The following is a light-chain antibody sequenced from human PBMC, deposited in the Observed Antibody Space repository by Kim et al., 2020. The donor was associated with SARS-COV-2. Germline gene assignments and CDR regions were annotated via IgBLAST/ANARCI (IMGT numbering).Light chain of an antibody. CDR2: EVS. J-gene: IGLJ2*01. CDR1: SSDVGGYNN. V-gene: IGLV2-14*01. Sequence: GLSVTIPFTGTSSDVGGYNNVPWYQQPPGRAPKLMIYEVSSRPSGVYNRLSGSKSGNTASLTISGLQAEDEADYYCSSYTSSSTLVFGGGPQLTVL. CDR3: SSYTSSSTLV.